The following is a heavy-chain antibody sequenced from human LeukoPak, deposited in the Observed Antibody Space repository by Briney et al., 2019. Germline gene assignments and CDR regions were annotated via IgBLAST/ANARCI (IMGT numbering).Heavy chain of an antibody. J-gene: IGHJ4*02. CDR2: IKSKTDGGTT. Sequence: GGSLRLSCAASGFTFINAWMSWVRQAPGKGLEWVGRIKSKTDGGTTDYAAPVKGRFTISRDDSKNTLYLQMNSLKTVDTAVYYCTTLPPRYAFWSGYWGQGTLVTVSS. V-gene: IGHV3-15*01. CDR1: GFTFINAW. CDR3: TTLPPRYAFWSGY. D-gene: IGHD3-3*01.